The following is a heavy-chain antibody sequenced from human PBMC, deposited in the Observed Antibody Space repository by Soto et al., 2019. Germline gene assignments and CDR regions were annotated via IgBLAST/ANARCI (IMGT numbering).Heavy chain of an antibody. D-gene: IGHD3-10*01. V-gene: IGHV1-18*01. J-gene: IGHJ6*02. Sequence: ASVKVSCKASGYTFTSYGISWVRQAPGQGLEWMGWISAYNGNTNYAQKLQGRVTMTTDTSTSTAYMELRSLRSDDTAVYYCARVFGEGGYYYYGMDVWGQGTTVPVSS. CDR1: GYTFTSYG. CDR3: ARVFGEGGYYYYGMDV. CDR2: ISAYNGNT.